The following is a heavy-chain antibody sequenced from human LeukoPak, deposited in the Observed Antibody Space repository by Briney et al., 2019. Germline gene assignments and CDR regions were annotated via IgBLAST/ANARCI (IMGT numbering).Heavy chain of an antibody. CDR1: GGSVSGYY. D-gene: IGHD3-3*01. CDR3: AREGPSFWSGPDYGMDV. Sequence: SETLSLTCVVSGGSVSGYYWGWIRQPPGKGLEWIGYIYYSGSTNYNPSLKGRVTISVDTSKNQFSLKLSSVTAADTAVYYCAREGPSFWSGPDYGMDVWGQGTTVTVSS. CDR2: IYYSGST. J-gene: IGHJ6*02. V-gene: IGHV4-59*02.